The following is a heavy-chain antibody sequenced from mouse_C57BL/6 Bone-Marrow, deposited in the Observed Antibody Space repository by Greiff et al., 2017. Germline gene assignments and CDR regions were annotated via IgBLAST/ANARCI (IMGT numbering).Heavy chain of an antibody. CDR3: ARALDV. J-gene: IGHJ1*03. Sequence: EVQVVESGPGLVKPSQSLSLTCSVTGYSITSGYYWNWLRQFPGNKLEMRGYIRYDGSNNYTPSLKNQTSITRDTSKSQFFLKLNSVTTEDTATYYCARALDVWGTGTTVTVSS. CDR1: GYSITSGYY. V-gene: IGHV3-6*01. CDR2: IRYDGSN.